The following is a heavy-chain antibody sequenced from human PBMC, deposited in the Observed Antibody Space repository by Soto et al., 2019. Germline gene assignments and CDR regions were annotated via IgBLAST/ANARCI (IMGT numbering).Heavy chain of an antibody. Sequence: QVVLQESGPGLVKPSETLSLTCSVSGRSITSYYWSWVRQPPGKGLEWIGYIYDNGITSQNPSLKSGVTRSADTSRNQFSLKRTSVTGADTAVYYCARTYDSNGYANEFDSWGQGILVTVTS. J-gene: IGHJ4*02. D-gene: IGHD3-22*01. CDR2: IYDNGIT. V-gene: IGHV4-59*12. CDR3: ARTYDSNGYANEFDS. CDR1: GRSITSYY.